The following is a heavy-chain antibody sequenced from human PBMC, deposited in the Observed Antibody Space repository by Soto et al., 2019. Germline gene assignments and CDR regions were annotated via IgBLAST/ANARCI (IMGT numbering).Heavy chain of an antibody. V-gene: IGHV4-39*01. Sequence: SETLSLTCTVSGGSISSSSYYWGWIRQPPGKGLEWIGSIYYSGSTYYNPSLKSRVTISVDTSKNQFSLKLSSVTAADTAVYYCARRGLYYDILTGYYSPFDYWGQGTLVTVSS. CDR1: GGSISSSSYY. CDR3: ARRGLYYDILTGYYSPFDY. D-gene: IGHD3-9*01. J-gene: IGHJ4*02. CDR2: IYYSGST.